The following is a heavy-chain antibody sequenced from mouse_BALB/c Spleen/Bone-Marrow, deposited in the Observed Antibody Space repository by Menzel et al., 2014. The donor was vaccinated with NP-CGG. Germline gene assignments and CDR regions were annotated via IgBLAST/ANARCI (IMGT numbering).Heavy chain of an antibody. D-gene: IGHD2-1*01. V-gene: IGHV3-1*02. CDR2: IHYSGNT. Sequence: DVQLQESGPDLVKPSQSLSLTCTVTGYSITSGYSCHWIRQFPGNKLEWMGYIHYSGNTNYNPSLKSRISIIRDTSKNQFFLQLISVTTEDTATYYCTRGDYGSYGAMDCWGQGTSVTVSS. CDR3: TRGDYGSYGAMDC. J-gene: IGHJ4*01. CDR1: GYSITSGYS.